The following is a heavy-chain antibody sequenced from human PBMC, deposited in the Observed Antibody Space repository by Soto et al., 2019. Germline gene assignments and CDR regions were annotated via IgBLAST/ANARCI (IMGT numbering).Heavy chain of an antibody. CDR1: GFTFSDHY. CDR2: TRNKANSYTT. J-gene: IGHJ6*02. D-gene: IGHD2-2*03. V-gene: IGHV3-72*01. CDR3: ARGGYCSSTSCYSDYYGMDV. Sequence: GGSLRLSCAASGFTFSDHYMDWVRQAPGKGLEWVGRTRNKANSYTTEYAASVRGRFTISRDDSKSSLYLQMNSLQTEDTAVYYCARGGYCSSTSCYSDYYGMDVWGQGTTVTVSS.